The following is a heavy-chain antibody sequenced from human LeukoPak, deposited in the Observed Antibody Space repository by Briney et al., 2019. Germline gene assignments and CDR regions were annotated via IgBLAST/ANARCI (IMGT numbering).Heavy chain of an antibody. D-gene: IGHD5-18*01. Sequence: GGSLRLSCTASGFIFTDYYMSWIRQAPGKGLEWVSYISSSGSTIYYADSVKGRFTISRDNAKNSLYLQMNSLRAEDTAVYYCARDKAIRGYSYVLDYWGQGTLVTVSS. V-gene: IGHV3-11*04. CDR2: ISSSGSTI. CDR3: ARDKAIRGYSYVLDY. J-gene: IGHJ4*02. CDR1: GFIFTDYY.